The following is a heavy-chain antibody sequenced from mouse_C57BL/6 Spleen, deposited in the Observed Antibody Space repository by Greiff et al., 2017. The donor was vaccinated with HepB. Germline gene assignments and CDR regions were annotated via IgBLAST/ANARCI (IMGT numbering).Heavy chain of an antibody. D-gene: IGHD2-12*01. CDR1: GYTFTSYW. V-gene: IGHV1-72*01. J-gene: IGHJ2*01. CDR3: ARLGHDGGVDY. CDR2: IDPNSGGT. Sequence: QVQLKQPGAELVKPGASVKLSCKASGYTFTSYWMHWVKQRPGRGLEWIGRIDPNSGGTKYNEKFKSKATLTVDKPSSTAYMQLSSLTSEDSAVYYCARLGHDGGVDYWGQGTTLTVSS.